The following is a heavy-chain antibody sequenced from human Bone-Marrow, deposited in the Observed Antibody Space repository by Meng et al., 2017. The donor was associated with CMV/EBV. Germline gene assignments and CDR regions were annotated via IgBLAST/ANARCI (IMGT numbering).Heavy chain of an antibody. V-gene: IGHV1-8*01. D-gene: IGHD1-26*01. J-gene: IGHJ4*02. Sequence: ASVKVSCKTSGYTFTSYDIYWVRQATGQGLECMGWVNPNSGNTGYAQKFQDRVSMTRDTSMSTVYMELASLRYEDTAIYYCAREVPEWAGKVLQRRGFDYWGQGTLVTVSS. CDR3: AREVPEWAGKVLQRRGFDY. CDR1: GYTFTSYD. CDR2: VNPNSGNT.